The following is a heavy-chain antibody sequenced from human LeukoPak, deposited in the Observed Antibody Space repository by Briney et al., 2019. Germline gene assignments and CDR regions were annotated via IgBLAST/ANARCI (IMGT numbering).Heavy chain of an antibody. J-gene: IGHJ6*02. V-gene: IGHV3-53*04. CDR2: IYSGGST. CDR1: GFTVSSNY. CDR3: ASHSNYYYYYGMDV. Sequence: PGGSLRLSCAASGFTVSSNYMSWVRQAPGKGLEWVSVIYSGGSTYYADSVKGRFTISRHNSKTTLYLQMNSLRAEDTAVYYCASHSNYYYYYGMDVWGQGTTVTVSS. D-gene: IGHD4-11*01.